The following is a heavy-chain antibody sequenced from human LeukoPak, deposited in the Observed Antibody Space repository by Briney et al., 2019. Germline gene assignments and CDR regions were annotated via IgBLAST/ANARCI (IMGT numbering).Heavy chain of an antibody. V-gene: IGHV6-1*01. J-gene: IGHJ4*02. Sequence: SQTLSLTCAISGDSVSSNSAAWNWIRQSPSRGLEWLGRTYYRSKWYNDYAVAVKSRIIINPDTSKNQFSLQLNSVTPEDTAVYYCARDPAAVAGKGGFDHWGQGTLVTVSS. CDR1: GDSVSSNSAA. D-gene: IGHD6-19*01. CDR3: ARDPAAVAGKGGFDH. CDR2: TYYRSKWYN.